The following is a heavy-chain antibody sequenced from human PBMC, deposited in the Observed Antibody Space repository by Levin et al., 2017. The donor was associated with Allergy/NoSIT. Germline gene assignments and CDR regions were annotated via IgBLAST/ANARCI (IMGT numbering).Heavy chain of an antibody. J-gene: IGHJ4*02. CDR2: IYNSGST. D-gene: IGHD3-9*01. CDR3: ARQCYDILTGYYNFDY. V-gene: IGHV4-39*01. Sequence: SETLSLTCTVSGGSISSSISYWGWIRQAPGKGLEWIGSIYNSGSTYYNPSLKSRVTTSVDTSKNQFSLKLSSVTAADTAVYYCARQCYDILTGYYNFDYWGQGTLVTVSS. CDR1: GGSISSSISY.